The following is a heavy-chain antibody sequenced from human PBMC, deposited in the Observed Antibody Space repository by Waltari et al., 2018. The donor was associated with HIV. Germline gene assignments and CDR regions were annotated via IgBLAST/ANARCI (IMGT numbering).Heavy chain of an antibody. J-gene: IGHJ3*01. CDR1: GYSFTSYW. D-gene: IGHD1-26*01. CDR3: ARVRLGGDDGFDV. Sequence: EEQLVQSAAEVEKAGESLKISCQGFGYSFTSYWVGWVRQVPGKGLEWVGIIYPSDSDTRYRPSFQGQVTMSVDTSTNIAYLQWRSLRSSDSGIYYCARVRLGGDDGFDVWGQGTMVTVSS. V-gene: IGHV5-51*01. CDR2: IYPSDSDT.